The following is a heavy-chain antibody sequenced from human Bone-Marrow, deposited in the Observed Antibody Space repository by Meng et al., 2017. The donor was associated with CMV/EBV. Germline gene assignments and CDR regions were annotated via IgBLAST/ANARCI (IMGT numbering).Heavy chain of an antibody. CDR3: ARVDGGYSYGFPFDY. V-gene: IGHV1-69*12. J-gene: IGHJ4*02. CDR2: IIPIFGTA. D-gene: IGHD5-18*01. CDR1: GGTFSSYA. Sequence: QVQLVQSGAEVKKXXSXVKVSXXASGGTFSSYAISWVRQAPGQGLEWMGGIIPIFGTANYAQKFQGRVTITADESTSTAYMELSSLRSEDTAVYYCARVDGGYSYGFPFDYWGQGTLVTVSS.